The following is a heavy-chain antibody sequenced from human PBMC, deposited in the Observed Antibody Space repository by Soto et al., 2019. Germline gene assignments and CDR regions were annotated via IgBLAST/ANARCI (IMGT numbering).Heavy chain of an antibody. J-gene: IGHJ3*02. CDR3: ATSVPYRTYYYDSSGYYHDAFDI. Sequence: QVQLVQSGAEVKKPGASVKVSCKVSGYTLTELSMHWVRQAPGKGLEWMGGFDPEDGETIYAQKFQGRVTMTEDTSTDTAYMELSSLRSEDTAVYYCATSVPYRTYYYDSSGYYHDAFDIWGQGTMVTVSS. CDR2: FDPEDGET. CDR1: GYTLTELS. D-gene: IGHD3-22*01. V-gene: IGHV1-24*01.